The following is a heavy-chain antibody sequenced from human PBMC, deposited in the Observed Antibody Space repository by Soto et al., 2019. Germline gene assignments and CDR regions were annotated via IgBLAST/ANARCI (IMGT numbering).Heavy chain of an antibody. CDR2: IWYDGSNK. CDR1: GFTFSSYG. Sequence: GGSLRLSCAASGFTFSSYGMHWVRQAPGKGLEWVAVIWYDGSNKYYADSVKGRFTISRDNSKNTLYLQMNSLRAEDTAVYYFARDGPQDIVVVPAAGKDYYYYYMDVWGKGTTVTVSS. CDR3: ARDGPQDIVVVPAAGKDYYYYYMDV. V-gene: IGHV3-33*01. J-gene: IGHJ6*03. D-gene: IGHD2-2*01.